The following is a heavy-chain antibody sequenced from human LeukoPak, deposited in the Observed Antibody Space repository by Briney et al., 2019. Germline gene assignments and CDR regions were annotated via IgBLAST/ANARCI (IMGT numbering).Heavy chain of an antibody. D-gene: IGHD3-10*01. V-gene: IGHV1-69*13. CDR1: GGTFSSYA. J-gene: IGHJ3*02. Sequence: SVKVSCKASGGTFSSYAISWVRQAPGQGLEWMGGIIPIFGTANYAQKFQGRVTITADESTSTAYMELSSLRSEDTAVYYCARDLWFGELLERPYAFDIWGQGTMVTVSS. CDR3: ARDLWFGELLERPYAFDI. CDR2: IIPIFGTA.